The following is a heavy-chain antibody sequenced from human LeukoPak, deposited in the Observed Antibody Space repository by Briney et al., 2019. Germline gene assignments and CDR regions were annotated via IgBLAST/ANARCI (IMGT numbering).Heavy chain of an antibody. Sequence: GGSLRLSCAASGFTFSSYAMSWVRQAPGKGLEWVSAISGSGGSTYYADSVKGRFTISRDNSENTLYLQMNSLRAEDTAVYYCAKAGAGGNYFDYWGQGTLVTVSS. V-gene: IGHV3-23*01. CDR2: ISGSGGST. CDR1: GFTFSSYA. CDR3: AKAGAGGNYFDY. J-gene: IGHJ4*02. D-gene: IGHD3-16*01.